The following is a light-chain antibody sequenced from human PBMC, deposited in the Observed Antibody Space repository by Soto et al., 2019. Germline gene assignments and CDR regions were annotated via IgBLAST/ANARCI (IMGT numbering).Light chain of an antibody. J-gene: IGKJ1*01. CDR3: QQYNNWPQT. Sequence: IGMPQSPATLSVSPGERATLSCRASQSVSSNLAWYQQKPGQAPRLLIYGASTRATGIPARFSGSGSGTEFTLTISSLQSEDFAVYYCQQYNNWPQTFGQGTKV. CDR2: GAS. CDR1: QSVSSN. V-gene: IGKV3-15*01.